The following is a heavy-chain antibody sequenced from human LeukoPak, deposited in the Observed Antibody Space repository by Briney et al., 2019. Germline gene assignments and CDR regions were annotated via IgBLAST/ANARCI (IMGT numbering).Heavy chain of an antibody. V-gene: IGHV3-74*01. Sequence: PGGSLRLSCAASGFAFNTSWMHWVRQAPGTGLVWVSRINGDGSSTSYADFVKGRFTISRDNAKNTLYLQMNSLRAEETAIYYCARDKGYSIDQWGQGTLVTVSS. CDR1: GFAFNTSW. CDR2: INGDGSST. CDR3: ARDKGYSIDQ. J-gene: IGHJ5*02. D-gene: IGHD5-18*01.